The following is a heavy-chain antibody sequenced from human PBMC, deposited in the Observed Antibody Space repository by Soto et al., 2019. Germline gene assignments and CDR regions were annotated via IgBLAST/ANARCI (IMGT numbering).Heavy chain of an antibody. Sequence: GASVKVSCTASGYTFTSYGISWVRQAPGQGLEWMGWISTAHADIGYAQKFQGRVTMTKDTSTSTAFMELRSLRSDDTAVYYCARDGYVAATGGTFDIWGQGTMVTVSS. V-gene: IGHV1-18*01. CDR3: ARDGYVAATGGTFDI. CDR2: ISTAHADI. D-gene: IGHD2-15*01. J-gene: IGHJ3*02. CDR1: GYTFTSYG.